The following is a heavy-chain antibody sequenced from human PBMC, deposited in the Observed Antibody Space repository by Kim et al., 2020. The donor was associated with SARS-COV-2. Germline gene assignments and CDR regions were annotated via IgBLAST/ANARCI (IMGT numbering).Heavy chain of an antibody. Sequence: GGSLRLSCAASGFTFSSYAMTWVRQAPGKGLEWVSAITVSGSNTYYADSVRGRFTISRDNSKNKLYLQMNSLRADDTAVYYCAKSSSTWENDAFDIWGQGTMVTVSS. J-gene: IGHJ3*02. CDR3: AKSSSTWENDAFDI. D-gene: IGHD2-2*01. V-gene: IGHV3-23*01. CDR1: GFTFSSYA. CDR2: ITVSGSNT.